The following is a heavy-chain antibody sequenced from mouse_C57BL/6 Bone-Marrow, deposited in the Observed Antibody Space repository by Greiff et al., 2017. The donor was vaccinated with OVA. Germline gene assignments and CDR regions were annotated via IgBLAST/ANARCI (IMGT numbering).Heavy chain of an antibody. D-gene: IGHD1-1*01. V-gene: IGHV5-6*01. CDR2: ISSGGSYT. CDR1: GFTFSSYG. CDR3: ARDYGRDLWSFEV. J-gene: IGHJ1*03. Sequence: EVKVVESGGDLVKPGGSLKLSCAASGFTFSSYGMSWVRQTPDKRLEWVATISSGGSYTYYPDSVKGRFTISRDNAKNTLYLQMSSLKSEDTAMYYCARDYGRDLWSFEVWGTGTTVTVSS.